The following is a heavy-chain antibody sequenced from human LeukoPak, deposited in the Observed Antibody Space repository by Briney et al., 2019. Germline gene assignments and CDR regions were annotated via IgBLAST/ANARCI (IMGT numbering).Heavy chain of an antibody. CDR3: ARDPFDY. CDR1: GGTSSSYA. CDR2: IIPIFGIA. Sequence: ASVKVSCKASGGTSSSYAISWVRQAPGQGLEWMGRIIPIFGIANYAQKFQGRVTITADKSTSTAYMELSSLRSEDTAVYYCARDPFDYWGQGTLVTVSS. J-gene: IGHJ4*02. V-gene: IGHV1-69*04.